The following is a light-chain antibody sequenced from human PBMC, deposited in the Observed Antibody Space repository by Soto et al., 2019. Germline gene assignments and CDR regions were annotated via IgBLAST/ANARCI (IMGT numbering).Light chain of an antibody. Sequence: EIVSTQSPGTLSLYPGERATLSCRASHIVTSNYLAWYQQKPGQAPRLLFFGASIRATGIPDRFSGSGFGTDFTLTISRLEPEDFAVYHCQQYGSSPTTLGQGTKVDIK. CDR1: HIVTSNY. J-gene: IGKJ1*01. V-gene: IGKV3-20*01. CDR3: QQYGSSPTT. CDR2: GAS.